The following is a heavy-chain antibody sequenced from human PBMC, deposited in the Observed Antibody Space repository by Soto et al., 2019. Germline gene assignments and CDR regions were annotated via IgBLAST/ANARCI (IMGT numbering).Heavy chain of an antibody. Sequence: SVKVSCKASGGTFSSYAISWVRQAPGQGLEWMGGIIPIFGTANYAQKFQGRVTITADESTSTAYMELSSLRSEDTAVYYCATRYVTISSSRDYFDYWGQGTLVTVPQ. CDR2: IIPIFGTA. V-gene: IGHV1-69*13. CDR1: GGTFSSYA. CDR3: ATRYVTISSSRDYFDY. J-gene: IGHJ4*02. D-gene: IGHD3-3*01.